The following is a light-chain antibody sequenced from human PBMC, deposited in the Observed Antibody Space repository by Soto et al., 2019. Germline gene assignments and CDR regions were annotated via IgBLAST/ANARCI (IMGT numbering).Light chain of an antibody. Sequence: QSVLTQPPSVSGAPGQRVTVSCTGSSSNIGAGYAVHWYQQLPGTAPKLLIYVNTNRPSGVPDRFSGSRSGTSASLAITGLQADDEAEYYCQSYDTSLSGSVFGGGTQLTVL. CDR2: VNT. CDR1: SSNIGAGYA. J-gene: IGLJ3*02. CDR3: QSYDTSLSGSV. V-gene: IGLV1-40*01.